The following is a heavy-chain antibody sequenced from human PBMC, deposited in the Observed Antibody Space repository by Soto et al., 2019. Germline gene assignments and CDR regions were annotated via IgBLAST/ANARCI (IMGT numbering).Heavy chain of an antibody. CDR2: ISCFNGYT. J-gene: IGHJ5*02. CDR1: GYAFTSFG. V-gene: IGHV1-18*01. Sequence: QVQLVQSGGEVKEPGASVKLSCKASGYAFTSFGVSWVRQAPGRGLEWLGWISCFNGYTNYAQYLKGRVTMTKDKATTTAYMELTTLNSADTDVYFCARITLHAPPYDTWCQGTLVTVSS. CDR3: ARITLHAPPYDT. D-gene: IGHD3-22*01.